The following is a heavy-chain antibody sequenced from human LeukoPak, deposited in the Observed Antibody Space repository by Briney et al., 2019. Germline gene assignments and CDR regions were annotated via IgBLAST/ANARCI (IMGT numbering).Heavy chain of an antibody. Sequence: ASVKVSCKASGYTFTTYAISWVRQAPGQGLEWMGWISAYNGNTNYAQKLQGRVTMTTDTSTSTAYMELRSLRSDDTAVYYCARKSSSWSPFDYWGQGTLVTVSS. CDR3: ARKSSSWSPFDY. J-gene: IGHJ4*02. D-gene: IGHD6-13*01. CDR2: ISAYNGNT. CDR1: GYTFTTYA. V-gene: IGHV1-18*01.